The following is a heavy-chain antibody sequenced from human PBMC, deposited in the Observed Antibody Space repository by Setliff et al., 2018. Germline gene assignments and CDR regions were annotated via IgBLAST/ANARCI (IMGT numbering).Heavy chain of an antibody. Sequence: SETLSLTCAVYGGSFSSFYWSWIRQPPGKGLEWIGEINHSGTTNYNPPLKSRVTISVDTSKKQFSLKLSSVTAADTAVYYCAKFGPLDLTGDWAFDNWGQGTLVTVSS. CDR1: GGSFSSFY. D-gene: IGHD7-27*01. CDR3: AKFGPLDLTGDWAFDN. V-gene: IGHV4-34*01. CDR2: INHSGTT. J-gene: IGHJ4*02.